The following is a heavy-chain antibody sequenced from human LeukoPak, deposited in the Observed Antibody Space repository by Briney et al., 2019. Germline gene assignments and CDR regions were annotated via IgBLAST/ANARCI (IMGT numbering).Heavy chain of an antibody. D-gene: IGHD2-2*02. CDR1: GLAFNSYG. CDR2: IWYDGSNK. V-gene: IGHV3-33*01. J-gene: IGHJ6*02. CDR3: ARGAYCSSNSCYTYYYGMDV. Sequence: GGSLRLSCAASGLAFNSYGMHWVRQAPGKGLEWVALIWYDGSNKYYADSVKGRFTISRDNSKNTLDLQMNNLRAEDTAVHYCARGAYCSSNSCYTYYYGMDVWGQGTTVTVSS.